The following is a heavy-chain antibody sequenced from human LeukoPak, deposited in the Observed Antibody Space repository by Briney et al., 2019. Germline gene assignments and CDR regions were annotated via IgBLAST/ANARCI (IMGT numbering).Heavy chain of an antibody. J-gene: IGHJ4*02. CDR1: GFTFSSYS. CDR2: ISSSSSYI. CDR3: ARGSLLWFGELFIDY. D-gene: IGHD3-10*01. Sequence: GGSLRLSCAASGFTFSSYSMNWVRQAPGKGLEWVSSISSSSSYIYYADSVKGRFTISRDNAKNSLYLQMNSRRAEDTAVYYCARGSLLWFGELFIDYWGQGTLVTVSS. V-gene: IGHV3-21*01.